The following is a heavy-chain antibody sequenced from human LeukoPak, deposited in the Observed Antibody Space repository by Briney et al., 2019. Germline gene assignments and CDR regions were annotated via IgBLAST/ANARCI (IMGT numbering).Heavy chain of an antibody. V-gene: IGHV3-43D*03. J-gene: IGHJ6*03. D-gene: IGHD3-10*01. CDR1: GLTLEGYA. Sequence: QPGGSLRLSCVASGLTLEGYAMHWVRQAPGKGLEWVSLISWNGGTTYYADSVKGRFTISRDNSKNSLYLQMNSLRAEDTALYYYSRERRGFYMDVWGKGTTVTVSS. CDR2: ISWNGGTT. CDR3: SRERRGFYMDV.